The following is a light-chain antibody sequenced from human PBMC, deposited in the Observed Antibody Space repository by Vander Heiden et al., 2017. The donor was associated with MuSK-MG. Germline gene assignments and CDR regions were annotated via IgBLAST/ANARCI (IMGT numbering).Light chain of an antibody. V-gene: IGLV1-44*01. J-gene: IGLJ2*01. CDR2: RNN. Sequence: QSVLTQPPSASGTPGQRVTISCSGSSSNIGSNTVNWYQQLPGTAPKLLIYRNNQRPSGVPDRFSGSKSGTSASLAISELQSEDEADYYCAAWDDSLNGVVFGGGTKLTVL. CDR1: SSNIGSNT. CDR3: AAWDDSLNGVV.